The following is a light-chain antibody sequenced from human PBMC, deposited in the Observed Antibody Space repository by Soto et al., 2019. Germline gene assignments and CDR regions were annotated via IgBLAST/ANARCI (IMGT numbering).Light chain of an antibody. CDR2: GAY. CDR3: LQDYNYPFT. Sequence: AIQMTQSPSSLSASVGDRVTITCRASQDIRKDLAWHQQKPGKVPQILIYGAYTLQSGVASRFSASGSATDFTITISSLQPEDSAAYYCLQDYNYPFTFGQGTKVDIK. J-gene: IGKJ2*01. CDR1: QDIRKD. V-gene: IGKV1-6*01.